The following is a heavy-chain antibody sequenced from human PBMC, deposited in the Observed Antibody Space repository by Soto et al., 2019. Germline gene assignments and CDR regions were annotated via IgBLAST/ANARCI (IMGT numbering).Heavy chain of an antibody. J-gene: IGHJ6*03. CDR1: GFPFSYYW. V-gene: IGHV3-74*01. CDR2: IDSDESNT. CDR3: ARAFNYYYMDV. Sequence: GGSLRLSCAASGFPFSYYWMHWVRQAPGKGLVWVSRIDSDESNTNYADSVKGRFTISRDNAKNTLYLQMNSLRAEDTAVYYCARAFNYYYMDVWGKGSTVTVSS.